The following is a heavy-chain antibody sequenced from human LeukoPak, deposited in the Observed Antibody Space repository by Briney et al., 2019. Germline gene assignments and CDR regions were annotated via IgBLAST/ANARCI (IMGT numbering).Heavy chain of an antibody. CDR1: GFTFSSYW. J-gene: IGHJ4*02. CDR3: SRIAYYDGSGNYYDY. D-gene: IGHD3-22*01. V-gene: IGHV3-74*01. Sequence: GGSLRLSCAVAGFTFSSYWMHWVRQAPGKGLVWVSRISDGGSTTTYADSVKGRFTISRDNAKNTLYLQMNGLRAEDTAVYYCSRIAYYDGSGNYYDYWGQGTLVTVSS. CDR2: ISDGGSTT.